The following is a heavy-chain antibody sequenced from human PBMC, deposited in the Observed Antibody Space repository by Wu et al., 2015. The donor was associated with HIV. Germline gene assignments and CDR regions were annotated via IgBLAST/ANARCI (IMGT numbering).Heavy chain of an antibody. V-gene: IGHV1-46*01. J-gene: IGHJ1*01. D-gene: IGHD3-3*01. CDR3: ARGQMSGIEFLPXV. CDR2: IDPSTTTS. Sequence: QVLLVQSGAEVKKPGASVKVSCKASGYNFSRFYLHWVRRAPGQGLEWMGIIDPSTTTSNYAQKFRNRVTMTRDTSTNTVYMELANLTSDDTAVYYCARGQMSGIEFLPXVRGQGTLVTVSS. CDR1: GYNFSRFY.